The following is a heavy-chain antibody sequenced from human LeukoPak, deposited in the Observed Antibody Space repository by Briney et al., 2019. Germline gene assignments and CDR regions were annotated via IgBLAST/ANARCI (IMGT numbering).Heavy chain of an antibody. CDR3: ARGDRPREIPPLIRKKNAFDI. CDR2: INHSGST. V-gene: IGHV4-34*01. CDR1: DGSFSSYY. J-gene: IGHJ3*02. D-gene: IGHD2-8*01. Sequence: SETLSLTCGVYDGSFSSYYWSWIRQPPGKGLEWIGEINHSGSTNYNPSLKSRLTISVDTSKNQFSLKLSSVTAADTAVYYCARGDRPREIPPLIRKKNAFDIWGQGTMVTVSS.